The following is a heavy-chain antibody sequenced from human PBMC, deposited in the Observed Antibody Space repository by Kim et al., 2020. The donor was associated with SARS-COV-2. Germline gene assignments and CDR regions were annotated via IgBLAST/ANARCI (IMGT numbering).Heavy chain of an antibody. D-gene: IGHD6-13*01. J-gene: IGHJ6*02. CDR3: ARDYSSSWYPVYYYGMDV. CDR1: GGSISSGGYY. V-gene: IGHV4-31*03. Sequence: SETLSLTCTVSGGSISSGGYYWSWIRQHPGKGLEWIVYIYYSGSTYYNPSLKSRVTISVDTSKNQFSLKLSSVTAADTAVYYCARDYSSSWYPVYYYGMDVWGQGTTVTVSS. CDR2: IYYSGST.